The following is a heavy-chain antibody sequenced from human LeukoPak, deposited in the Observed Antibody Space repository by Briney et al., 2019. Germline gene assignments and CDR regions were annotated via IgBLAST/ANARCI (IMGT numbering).Heavy chain of an antibody. CDR3: AREHSGYDFPGRDYYYMDV. V-gene: IGHV3-21*01. Sequence: PGGSLRLSCAASGFTFITYNMNWVRQAPGKGLEWVSSISSTSSSYRYYADSVKGRFTISRDNAKNSLYLQINSLRAEDTAVYYCAREHSGYDFPGRDYYYMDVWGKGTTVTVSS. CDR1: GFTFITYN. CDR2: ISSTSSSYR. D-gene: IGHD5-12*01. J-gene: IGHJ6*03.